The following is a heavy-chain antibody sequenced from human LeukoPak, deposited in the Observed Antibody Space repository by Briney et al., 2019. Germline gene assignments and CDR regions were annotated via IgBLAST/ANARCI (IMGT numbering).Heavy chain of an antibody. CDR1: GFTFSSYG. V-gene: IGHV3-33*06. D-gene: IGHD1-26*01. CDR3: AKEDGIVRATLFDY. J-gene: IGHJ4*02. Sequence: PGRSLTLSCAASGFTFSSYGMHWVRQAPGKGLEWVAFIWYDGSNKYYADSVKGRFTIPRDNPKNTLYLQMNSQRPAHTAVYYLAKEDGIVRATLFDYWGQGTLVTVSS. CDR2: IWYDGSNK.